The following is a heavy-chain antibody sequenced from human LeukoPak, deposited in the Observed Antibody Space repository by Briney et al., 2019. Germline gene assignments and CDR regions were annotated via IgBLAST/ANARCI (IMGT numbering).Heavy chain of an antibody. D-gene: IGHD3-22*01. V-gene: IGHV3-43*02. CDR1: GFTFDDYA. CDR3: AKDMNYYDSSGYYYGYFQH. J-gene: IGHJ1*01. Sequence: GGSLRLSXAASGFTFDDYAMHWVRQAPGKGLEWVSLISGDGGSTYYADSVKGRFTISRDNSKNSLYLQMNSLRTEDTALYYCAKDMNYYDSSGYYYGYFQHWGPGTLVTVSS. CDR2: ISGDGGST.